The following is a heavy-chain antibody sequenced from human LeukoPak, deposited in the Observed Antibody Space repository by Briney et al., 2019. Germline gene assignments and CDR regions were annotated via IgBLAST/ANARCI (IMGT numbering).Heavy chain of an antibody. CDR2: IYYSGST. CDR1: GGSISSSSYY. CDR3: ARSRQYQLLGWFDP. Sequence: KTSETLSFTCTVSGGSISSSSYYWGWIRQPPGKGLEWIGSIYYSGSTYYNPSLKSRVTISVDTSKNQFSLKLSSVTAADTAVYYCARSRQYQLLGWFDPWGQGTLVTVSS. D-gene: IGHD2-2*01. J-gene: IGHJ5*02. V-gene: IGHV4-39*01.